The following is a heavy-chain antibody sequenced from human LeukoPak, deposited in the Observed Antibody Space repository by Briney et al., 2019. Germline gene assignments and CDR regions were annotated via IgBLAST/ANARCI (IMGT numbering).Heavy chain of an antibody. CDR2: IKQDGSEK. CDR1: GFTFSSYW. Sequence: GGSLRLSCAASGFTFSSYWMSWVRQAPGKGLEWVANIKQDGSEKYYVDSVKGRFTISRDNAKNSLYLQMNSLRAEDTAVYYCAREARYFDWLLVVTARHYCYYTDVWGKGTTVTVSS. J-gene: IGHJ6*03. CDR3: AREARYFDWLLVVTARHYCYYTDV. V-gene: IGHV3-7*01. D-gene: IGHD3-9*01.